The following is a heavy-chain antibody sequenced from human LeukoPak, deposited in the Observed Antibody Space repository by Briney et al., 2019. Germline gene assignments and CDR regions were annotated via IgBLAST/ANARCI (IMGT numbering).Heavy chain of an antibody. D-gene: IGHD3-22*01. V-gene: IGHV3-48*03. CDR1: GFSFVSHW. Sequence: GGSLRLSCVASGFSFVSHWMTWVRQAPGKGLEWVSFISRSGATIYYTDSVKGRFTISRDNAKNSLYLQMNSLRAEDTAVYYCARDHATYYYDSSGYYDYWGQGTLVTVSS. J-gene: IGHJ4*02. CDR3: ARDHATYYYDSSGYYDY. CDR2: ISRSGATI.